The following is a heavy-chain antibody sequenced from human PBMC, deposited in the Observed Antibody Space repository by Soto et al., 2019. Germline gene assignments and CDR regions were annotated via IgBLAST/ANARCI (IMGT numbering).Heavy chain of an antibody. V-gene: IGHV3-73*01. CDR2: IRSKANSYAT. CDR3: TLGPPYYYDSSGYGSPFDY. J-gene: IGHJ4*02. D-gene: IGHD3-22*01. Sequence: GGSLGLSCAASGFTFDGSAMHWVRQASGKGLEWVRRIRSKANSYATAYAASVKGRFTISRDDSKNTAYLQMNSLKTEDTAVYYCTLGPPYYYDSSGYGSPFDYWGQGT. CDR1: GFTFDGSA.